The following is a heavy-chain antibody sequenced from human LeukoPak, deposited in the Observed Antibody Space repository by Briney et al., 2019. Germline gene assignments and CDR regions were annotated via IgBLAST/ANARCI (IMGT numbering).Heavy chain of an antibody. CDR2: IGGGGSDT. Sequence: PGGSLRLSCVVSGDTLSPYMMTWVRQAPGKGLEWLAAIGGGGSDTKYTDSVMGQFTISRDISKNTLYLQMNSLRAEDTAVYFCAKDVFHWAFDIWGQGTMVTVSS. D-gene: IGHD1-1*01. V-gene: IGHV3-23*01. J-gene: IGHJ3*02. CDR1: GDTLSPYM. CDR3: AKDVFHWAFDI.